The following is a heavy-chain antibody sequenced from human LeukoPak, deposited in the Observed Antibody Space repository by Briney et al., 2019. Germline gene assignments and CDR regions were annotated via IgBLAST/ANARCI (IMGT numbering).Heavy chain of an antibody. J-gene: IGHJ5*02. D-gene: IGHD3-10*01. V-gene: IGHV4-59*06. CDR1: GGSISSYY. CDR3: ARGDIRFDP. CDR2: IYYSGST. Sequence: KPSETLSLTCTVSGGSISSYYWSWTRQPAGKGLEWIGYIYYSGSTYYNPSLKSRVTISVDTSKNQFSLKLSSVTAADTAVYYCARGDIRFDPWGQGTLVTVSS.